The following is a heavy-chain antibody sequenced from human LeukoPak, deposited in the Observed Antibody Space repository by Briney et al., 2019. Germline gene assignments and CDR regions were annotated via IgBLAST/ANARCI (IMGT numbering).Heavy chain of an antibody. CDR2: IYYSGST. J-gene: IGHJ3*02. D-gene: IGHD4-23*01. V-gene: IGHV4-39*01. Sequence: PSETLSLTCTVSGGSISSSSYYWGWIRQPPGKGLEWIGSIYYSGSTYYNPSLKSRVTISVDTSKNQFSLKLSSVTAADTAVYYCARLRNSWGDAFDIWGQGTMVTVSS. CDR1: GGSISSSSYY. CDR3: ARLRNSWGDAFDI.